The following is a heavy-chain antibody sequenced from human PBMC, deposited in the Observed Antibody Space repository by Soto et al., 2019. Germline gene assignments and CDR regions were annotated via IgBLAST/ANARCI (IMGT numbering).Heavy chain of an antibody. CDR1: GDSISSGGYY. J-gene: IGHJ6*02. CDR2: IYYSGGT. V-gene: IGHV4-31*03. Sequence: SETLSLTCTVAGDSISSGGYYWNWIRQHPGKGPEWIAYIYYSGGTYFNPSLESRVSITRDTSKNQFSLRLSSVTAADTAVYYCARGSGSGSSYYYYGMDVWGQGTTVTVSS. CDR3: ARGSGSGSSYYYYGMDV. D-gene: IGHD6-19*01.